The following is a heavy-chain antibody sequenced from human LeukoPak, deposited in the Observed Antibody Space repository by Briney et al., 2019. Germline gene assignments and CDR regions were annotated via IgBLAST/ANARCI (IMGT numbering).Heavy chain of an antibody. J-gene: IGHJ4*02. CDR2: IYHSGST. Sequence: PSETLSLTCTVSGYSISSGYYWGWIRQPPGKGLEWIGSIYHSGSTYYNPSLKSRVTISVDTSKNQFSLKLSSVTAADTAVYYCARVSGAGYDGRGVFDYWGQGTLVTVSS. CDR1: GYSISSGYY. D-gene: IGHD2-8*02. V-gene: IGHV4-38-2*02. CDR3: ARVSGAGYDGRGVFDY.